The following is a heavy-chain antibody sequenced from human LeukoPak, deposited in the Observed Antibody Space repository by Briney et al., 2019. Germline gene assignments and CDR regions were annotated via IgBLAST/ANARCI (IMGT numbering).Heavy chain of an antibody. CDR1: GLTFSSYA. Sequence: GGSLRLSCAASGLTFSSYAMHWVRQAPGKGLEWVAVISYDGSNKYYADSVKGRFTISRDNSKNTLYLQMNSPISEDTAVYYCAREQQLVGAFDIWGQGTILPVSS. D-gene: IGHD6-13*01. V-gene: IGHV3-30-3*01. CDR3: AREQQLVGAFDI. CDR2: ISYDGSNK. J-gene: IGHJ3*02.